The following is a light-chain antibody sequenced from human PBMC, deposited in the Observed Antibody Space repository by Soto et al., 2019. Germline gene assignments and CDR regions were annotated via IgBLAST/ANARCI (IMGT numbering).Light chain of an antibody. CDR1: SSDVGRYNY. CDR2: DVS. CDR3: SSFTTSSTFV. V-gene: IGLV2-14*01. Sequence: QSALAQPASVSGSPGQSITISCTGTSSDVGRYNYVSWFQQHPGKAPKLLIYDVSNWPSGVSDRFSGSKSGNTASLTISGLQAEDEADYYCSSFTTSSTFVLGTGTKVT. J-gene: IGLJ1*01.